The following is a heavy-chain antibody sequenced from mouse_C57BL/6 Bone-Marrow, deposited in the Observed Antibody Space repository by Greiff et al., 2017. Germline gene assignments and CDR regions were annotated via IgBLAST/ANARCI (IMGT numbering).Heavy chain of an antibody. V-gene: IGHV14-4*01. Sequence: EVQGVESGAELVRPGASVKLSCTASGFNIKDDYMHWVKQRPEQGLEWIGWIDPENGDTEYASKFQGKATITAATSSNTAYLQLSSLTSEDTAVYDCNTLRPYYEMDYWGKGPSVTVSS. J-gene: IGHJ4*01. CDR3: NTLRPYYEMDY. CDR1: GFNIKDDY. D-gene: IGHD2-12*01. CDR2: IDPENGDT.